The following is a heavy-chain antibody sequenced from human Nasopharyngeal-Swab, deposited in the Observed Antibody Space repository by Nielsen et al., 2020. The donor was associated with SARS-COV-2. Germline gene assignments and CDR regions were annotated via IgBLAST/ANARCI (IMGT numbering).Heavy chain of an antibody. J-gene: IGHJ6*02. Sequence: GESLKISCAASGFTFSSYSMKWVRQAPGKGLEWISAISTRGTDIYYADSVKGRFTISRDNARRSLFLQMTSLRAEDTAVYYCARVRVVATTYYYYGMDVWGQGTTVTVSS. CDR3: ARVRVVATTYYYYGMDV. D-gene: IGHD5-12*01. CDR2: ISTRGTDI. V-gene: IGHV3-21*01. CDR1: GFTFSSYS.